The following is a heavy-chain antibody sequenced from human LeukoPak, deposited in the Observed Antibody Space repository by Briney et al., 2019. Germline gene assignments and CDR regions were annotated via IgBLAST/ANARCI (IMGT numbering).Heavy chain of an antibody. D-gene: IGHD2-2*01. J-gene: IGHJ4*02. V-gene: IGHV3-7*01. Sequence: GGSLRLSCAASGFTFSSYWMSWVRQAPGKGLEWVANIKQDGSEKYYVDSVKGRFTISRDNAKISLYLQMNSLRAEDTAVYYCARSLYCSSTSCQNWGQGTLVTVSS. CDR1: GFTFSSYW. CDR3: ARSLYCSSTSCQN. CDR2: IKQDGSEK.